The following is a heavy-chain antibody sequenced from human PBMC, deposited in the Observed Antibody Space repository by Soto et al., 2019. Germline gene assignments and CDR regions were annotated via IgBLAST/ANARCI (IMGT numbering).Heavy chain of an antibody. J-gene: IGHJ3*02. CDR3: AKSIVVVPAPNDAFDI. Sequence: GGSLRLSCAASGFTFSSYAMSWVRQAPGKGLEWVSAISCSGGSTYYADSVKGRFTISRDNSKNTLYLQMNSLRAEDTAVYYCAKSIVVVPAPNDAFDIWGQGTMVTVSS. D-gene: IGHD2-2*01. V-gene: IGHV3-23*01. CDR1: GFTFSSYA. CDR2: ISCSGGST.